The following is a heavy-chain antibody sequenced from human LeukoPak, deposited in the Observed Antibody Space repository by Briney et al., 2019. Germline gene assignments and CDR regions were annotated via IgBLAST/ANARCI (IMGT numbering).Heavy chain of an antibody. CDR2: IKQDGSEK. CDR1: GFTFSSYW. D-gene: IGHD3-10*01. V-gene: IGHV3-7*01. CDR3: ARDRYGSGSFFGLNWFDP. Sequence: PGGSLRLSCAASGFTFSSYWMSWVRQAPGKGLEWVANIKQDGSEKYYVDSVKGRFTISRDNAKNSLYLQMNSLRAEDTAVYYCARDRYGSGSFFGLNWFDPWGQGTLVTVSS. J-gene: IGHJ5*02.